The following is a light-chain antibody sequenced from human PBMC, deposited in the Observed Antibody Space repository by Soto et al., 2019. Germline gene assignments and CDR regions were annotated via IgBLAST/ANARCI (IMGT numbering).Light chain of an antibody. CDR3: EQYYRYSPT. J-gene: IGKJ1*01. CDR2: KAS. V-gene: IGKV1-5*03. Sequence: DIQMTQSPSTLSASVGDRVTITCRASQNIDSWLAWYQQKPGKAPKLLIYKASTLASGVPSRFSGSGSGTAFTLTISSLQPDDFSTYYCEQYYRYSPTFGQGTKVEIK. CDR1: QNIDSW.